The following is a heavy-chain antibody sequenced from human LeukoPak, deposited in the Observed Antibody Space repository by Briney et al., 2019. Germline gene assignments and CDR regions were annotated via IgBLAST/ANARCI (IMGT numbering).Heavy chain of an antibody. V-gene: IGHV4-59*01. CDR1: GGSISSYY. J-gene: IGHJ6*03. Sequence: SETLSLTCTVSGGSISSYYWSWIRQPPGKGLEWIGYIYYSGSTNYNPSLKSRVTISVDTSKNQFSPKLSSVTAADTAVYYCARAAHPLYYYYYMDVWGKGTTVTISS. CDR2: IYYSGST. CDR3: ARAAHPLYYYYYMDV.